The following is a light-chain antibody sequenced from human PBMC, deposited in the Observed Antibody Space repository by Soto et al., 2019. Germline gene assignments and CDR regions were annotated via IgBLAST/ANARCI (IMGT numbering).Light chain of an antibody. Sequence: EIVLTQSPATLSVSPGERATLSCRASQSVSTFLAWYQHKPGQAPRLLIYDASNRATGIPDRFRGSGPGTDFTLTSISLEPEDCAAYYCQQYCISQTFGQGTRLEIK. CDR3: QQYCISQT. CDR1: QSVSTF. V-gene: IGKV3D-11*02. CDR2: DAS. J-gene: IGKJ5*01.